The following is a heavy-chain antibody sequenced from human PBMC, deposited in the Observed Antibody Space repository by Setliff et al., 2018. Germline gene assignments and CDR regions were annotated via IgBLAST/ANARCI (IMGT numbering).Heavy chain of an antibody. Sequence: GASVKVSCKASGYTFAGYYIHWVRQAPGHAPEWMGWINPNTGDTKYTQNFQGRVTMTSDTSISIAYLQMNSLKTEDTAVYYCTRGRDSIVVASNWGQGTLVTVS. D-gene: IGHD2-2*01. CDR3: TRGRDSIVVASN. CDR1: GYTFAGYY. J-gene: IGHJ4*02. V-gene: IGHV1-2*02. CDR2: INPNTGDT.